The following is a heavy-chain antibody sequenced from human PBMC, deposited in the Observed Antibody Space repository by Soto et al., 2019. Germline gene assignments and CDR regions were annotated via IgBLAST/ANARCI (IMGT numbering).Heavy chain of an antibody. Sequence: SQTLSLTCAISGDSVFSNSAAWNWIRQSPSRGLEWLGRTYYRSKWYNDYAVSVKSRITINPDTSKNQFSLQLNSVTPEDTAVYYCAISGQQVARIRFYFWGQGTLVTVSS. CDR3: AISGQQVARIRFYF. V-gene: IGHV6-1*01. J-gene: IGHJ4*02. CDR2: TYYRSKWYN. CDR1: GDSVFSNSAA. D-gene: IGHD6-13*01.